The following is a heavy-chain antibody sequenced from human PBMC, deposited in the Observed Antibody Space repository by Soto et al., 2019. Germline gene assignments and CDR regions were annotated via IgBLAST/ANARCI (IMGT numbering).Heavy chain of an antibody. V-gene: IGHV3-7*03. D-gene: IGHD3-3*01. CDR1: GFTFSSYW. CDR3: TKGTDFWSGLSWFDP. Sequence: PGGSLRLSCAASGFTFSSYWMSWVRQAPGKGLEWVANIKQDGSEKYYVDSVKGRFTISRDNARNTPYLQMNSLRAEDTAVYYCTKGTDFWSGLSWFDPWGQGSLVTVSS. CDR2: IKQDGSEK. J-gene: IGHJ5*02.